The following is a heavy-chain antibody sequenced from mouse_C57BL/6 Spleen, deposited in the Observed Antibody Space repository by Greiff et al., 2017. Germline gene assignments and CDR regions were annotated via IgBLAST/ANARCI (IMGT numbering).Heavy chain of an antibody. J-gene: IGHJ3*01. Sequence: VKLMESGAELARPGASVKMSCKASGYTFTSYTMHWVKQRPGQGLEWIGYINPSSGYTKYNQKFKDKATLTADKSSSTAYMQLSSLTSEDSAVYYCAREGIYYDYDERFAYWGQGTLVTVSA. CDR3: AREGIYYDYDERFAY. D-gene: IGHD2-4*01. CDR2: INPSSGYT. CDR1: GYTFTSYT. V-gene: IGHV1-4*01.